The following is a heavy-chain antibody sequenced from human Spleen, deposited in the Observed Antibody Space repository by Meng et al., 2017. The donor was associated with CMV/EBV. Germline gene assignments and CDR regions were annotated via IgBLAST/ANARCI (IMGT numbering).Heavy chain of an antibody. Sequence: QVQLQQWGAGLLKPSETLSLTCAVYGGSFSGYYWSWIRQSPGKGLEWIGEINHGGSTKYNPSLKSRVTISEDTSKNQFSLKLSSVTAADTAVYYCARGPDLEWLLDYWGQGTLVTVSS. D-gene: IGHD3-3*01. CDR3: ARGPDLEWLLDY. CDR2: INHGGST. V-gene: IGHV4-34*01. CDR1: GGSFSGYY. J-gene: IGHJ4*02.